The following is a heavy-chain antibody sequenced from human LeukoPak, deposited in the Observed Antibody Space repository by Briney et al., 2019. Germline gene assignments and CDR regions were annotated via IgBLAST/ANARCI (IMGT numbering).Heavy chain of an antibody. J-gene: IGHJ6*03. CDR1: GFTFSSYG. D-gene: IGHD6-13*01. V-gene: IGHV3-33*01. CDR3: ARVYSSSWPHYYYYYMDV. CDR2: IWYDGSNK. Sequence: GGSLRLSCAASGFTFSSYGMHWVRQAPGKGLEWVAVIWYDGSNKYYADSVKGRFTISRDNSKNTLYLQMNSLRAEDTAVYYCARVYSSSWPHYYYYYMDVWGKGATVTVSS.